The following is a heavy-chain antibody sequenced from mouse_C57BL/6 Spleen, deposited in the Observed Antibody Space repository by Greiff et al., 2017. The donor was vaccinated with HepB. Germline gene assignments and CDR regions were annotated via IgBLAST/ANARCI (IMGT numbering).Heavy chain of an antibody. CDR3: ARVDYYGSRGYFDV. J-gene: IGHJ1*03. CDR2: ISSGSSTI. V-gene: IGHV5-17*01. Sequence: EVQGVESGGGLVKPGGSLKLSCAASGFTFSDYGMHWVRQAPEKGLEWVAYISSGSSTIYYADTVKGRFTISRDNAKNTLFLQMTSLRSEDTAMYYCARVDYYGSRGYFDVWGTGTTVTVSS. D-gene: IGHD1-1*01. CDR1: GFTFSDYG.